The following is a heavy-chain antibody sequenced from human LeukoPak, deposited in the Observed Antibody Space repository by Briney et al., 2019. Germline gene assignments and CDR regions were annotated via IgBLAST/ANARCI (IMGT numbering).Heavy chain of an antibody. Sequence: ASVKVSFKASGGTFISYAISWVRQAPGQGLEWMGGIIPILGIANYAQKFQGRVTITADKSTSTAYMELSSLRSEDTAVYYFSREGIAAAGTPIYYYYCMDVWGQGTTVTVSS. D-gene: IGHD6-13*01. V-gene: IGHV1-69*04. CDR2: IIPILGIA. CDR1: GGTFISYA. J-gene: IGHJ6*02. CDR3: SREGIAAAGTPIYYYYCMDV.